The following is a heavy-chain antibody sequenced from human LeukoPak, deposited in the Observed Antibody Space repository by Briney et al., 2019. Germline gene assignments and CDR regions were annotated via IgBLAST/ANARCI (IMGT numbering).Heavy chain of an antibody. V-gene: IGHV4-4*07. Sequence: SETLSLTCTVSGGSITTNYWSWIRQPAGKGLEWIGRIYTGGSTNYNPSLKSRVTMSVDTSKSQFSLNLRSVTAADTAVYYCARDSSRTFDYWGQGTLVTVSS. CDR2: IYTGGST. CDR3: ARDSSRTFDY. J-gene: IGHJ4*02. CDR1: GGSITTNY.